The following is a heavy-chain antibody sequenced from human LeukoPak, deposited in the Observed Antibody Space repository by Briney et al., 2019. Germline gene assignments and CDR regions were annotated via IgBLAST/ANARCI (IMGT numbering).Heavy chain of an antibody. CDR3: AKNGDRGAYCTGGTCYPYSYYYMDV. J-gene: IGHJ6*03. CDR2: IRSDGSNK. V-gene: IGHV3-30*02. Sequence: GGSLRLSCAGSGFSFSSYGMHWVRQAPGKGLEWMAFIRSDGSNKYYADSVKGRFTISRDNSKNTLYLQMNSLRAEDTAIYYCAKNGDRGAYCTGGTCYPYSYYYMDVWGKGTTVTI. D-gene: IGHD2-15*01. CDR1: GFSFSSYG.